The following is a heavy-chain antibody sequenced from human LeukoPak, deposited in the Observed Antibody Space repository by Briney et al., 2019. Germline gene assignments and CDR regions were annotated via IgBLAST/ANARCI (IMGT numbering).Heavy chain of an antibody. CDR3: ARGPIIDIVVIPAAADYYHMDV. CDR2: ISAYNGNT. CDR1: GYTFTSYG. Sequence: ASVKVSRKASGYTFTSYGISWVRQAPGQGLEWMGWISAYNGNTNYAQKLQGRVTMTTDSSTSTAYMELRSLRSDDTAVYYCARGPIIDIVVIPAAADYYHMDVWGKGTTVTVSS. J-gene: IGHJ6*03. V-gene: IGHV1-18*01. D-gene: IGHD2-2*01.